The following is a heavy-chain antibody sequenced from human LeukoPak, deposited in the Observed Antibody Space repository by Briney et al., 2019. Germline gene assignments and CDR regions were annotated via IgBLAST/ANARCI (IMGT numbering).Heavy chain of an antibody. CDR1: GFTFSSYS. Sequence: GGSLRLSCAASGFTFSSYSMNWVRQAPGKGLEWVSYISSSSSTIYYADSVKGRFTISRANAKNSLYLQMNRLRVEDASVYYGARRAGVYSHPYDYWGQGTLVTVSS. CDR2: ISSSSSTI. CDR3: ARRAGVYSHPYDY. J-gene: IGHJ4*02. D-gene: IGHD4-23*01. V-gene: IGHV3-48*01.